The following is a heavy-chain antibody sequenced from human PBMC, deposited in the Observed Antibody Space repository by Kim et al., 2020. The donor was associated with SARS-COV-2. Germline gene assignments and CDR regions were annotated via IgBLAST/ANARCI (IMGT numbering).Heavy chain of an antibody. D-gene: IGHD4-4*01. J-gene: IGHJ6*02. V-gene: IGHV7-4-1*02. CDR3: AREDYSNYSFGMDV. Sequence: AQGFTGRFVFSVDTSVRTAYLQISSLKAEDTAVYYCAREDYSNYSFGMDVWGQGTTVTVSS.